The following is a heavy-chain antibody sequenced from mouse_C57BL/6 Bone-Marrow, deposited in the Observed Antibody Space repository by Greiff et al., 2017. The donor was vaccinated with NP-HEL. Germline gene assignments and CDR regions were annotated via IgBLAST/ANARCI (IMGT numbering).Heavy chain of an antibody. J-gene: IGHJ4*01. CDR2: IDPNSGGT. V-gene: IGHV1-72*01. D-gene: IGHD2-12*01. CDR1: GYTFTSYW. CDR3: DLYYSKREVYYAMDY. Sequence: QVQLQQPGAELVKPGASVKLSCKASGYTFTSYWMHWVKQRPGRGLEWIGRIDPNSGGTKYNETFKSNATLTVDKPSSTAYMQLSSLTSEDSAVSYCDLYYSKREVYYAMDYWGQGTSVTVSS.